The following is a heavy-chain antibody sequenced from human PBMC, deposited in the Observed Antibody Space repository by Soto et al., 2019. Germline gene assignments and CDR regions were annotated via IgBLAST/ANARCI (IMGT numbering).Heavy chain of an antibody. D-gene: IGHD3-22*01. V-gene: IGHV3-33*01. CDR2: IWYDGSNK. J-gene: IGHJ3*02. CDR1: GFSFSSYG. Sequence: VGSLRLSCAASGFSFSSYGMHWVRQAPGKGLEWVAVIWYDGSNKYYADSAKGRFTISRDNSKNTLYLQMNSLRAEDTAVYYCARAGYYDSSGSDAFDIWGQGTMVTVSS. CDR3: ARAGYYDSSGSDAFDI.